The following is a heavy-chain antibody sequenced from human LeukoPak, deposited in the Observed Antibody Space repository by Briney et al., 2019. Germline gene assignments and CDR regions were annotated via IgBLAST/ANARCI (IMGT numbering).Heavy chain of an antibody. Sequence: GGSLRLSCAASGFTFSSYAMSWARQAPGKGLEWVSGISGSGGSTYYAESVKGRFTISRDNSKNTLYLQMNSLRAEDTAVYYCAKASGNSGRDYTPFDYWGQGTLVTVSS. J-gene: IGHJ4*02. D-gene: IGHD3-3*01. CDR2: ISGSGGST. V-gene: IGHV3-23*01. CDR3: AKASGNSGRDYTPFDY. CDR1: GFTFSSYA.